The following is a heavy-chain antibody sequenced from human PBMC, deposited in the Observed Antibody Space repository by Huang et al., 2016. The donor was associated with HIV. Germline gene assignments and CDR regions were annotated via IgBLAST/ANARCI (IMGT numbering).Heavy chain of an antibody. CDR2: ISGGRGDR. Sequence: QVLLVQSGAEVKKPGASVKVSCKASGDTFTAHALHWVRQAPGQGLEWMGWISGGRGDRKYSQKSQGRVSFTRGTAASTVYMEMRNLRSEDTAVYYCARPMAPSGTTGEYFDYWGQGSLVTVSS. J-gene: IGHJ4*02. CDR3: ARPMAPSGTTGEYFDY. D-gene: IGHD1-1*01. CDR1: GDTFTAHA. V-gene: IGHV1-3*01.